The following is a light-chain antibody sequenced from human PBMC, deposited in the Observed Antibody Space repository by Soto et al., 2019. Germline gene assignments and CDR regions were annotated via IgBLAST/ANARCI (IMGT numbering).Light chain of an antibody. CDR1: SSDVGGSNY. CDR2: DVN. Sequence: QSALTQPASVSGSPGQSITISCTGTSSDVGGSNYVSWYQQHPGKAPKLIIYDVNNRPSGISNRFSGSKSGNTASLTISGLQAEDEADYYCSSYTTSSTHVVFGGGTKVTVL. CDR3: SSYTTSSTHVV. V-gene: IGLV2-14*03. J-gene: IGLJ2*01.